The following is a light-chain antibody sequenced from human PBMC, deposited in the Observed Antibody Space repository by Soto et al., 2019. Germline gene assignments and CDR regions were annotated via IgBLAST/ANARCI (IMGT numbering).Light chain of an antibody. J-gene: IGLJ1*01. CDR2: DVT. CDR1: TSDVGGYNY. V-gene: IGLV2-11*01. CDR3: CSYAGSYCYV. Sequence: QSALTQPRSVSGSPGQSVAISCTGTTSDVGGYNYVSWYQQHPSKAPKLMIYDVTKRPSGVPDRFSGSKSGNTASLTISGLQAEDEADYYCCSYAGSYCYVFGTGTKLTV.